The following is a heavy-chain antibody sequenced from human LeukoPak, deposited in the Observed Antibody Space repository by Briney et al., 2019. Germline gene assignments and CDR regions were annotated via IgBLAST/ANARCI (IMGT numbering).Heavy chain of an antibody. J-gene: IGHJ6*03. CDR3: ARPAPAVVVVPAAMPYYFFYHGV. CDR1: GGSISSHY. CDR2: IYYSGST. D-gene: IGHD2-2*01. Sequence: SETLSLTCTVSGGSISSHYWSWIRQPPGKGLEWIGYIYYSGSTNYNPSLKSRVTISVDTSKNQFSLKLSSVTAADTAVYYCARPAPAVVVVPAAMPYYFFYHGVWGKGTTVTVSS. V-gene: IGHV4-59*11.